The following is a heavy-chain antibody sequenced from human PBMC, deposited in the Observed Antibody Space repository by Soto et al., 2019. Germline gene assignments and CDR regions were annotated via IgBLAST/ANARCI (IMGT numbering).Heavy chain of an antibody. Sequence: QVQLVESGGGVVQPGRSLRLSCAASGFTFSTYGMHWVRQAPGKGLEWVAVISYDGSNKYYADSVKGRFTISRDNSKNTLYLQMNSLRADDTDVYYCAKRGGDYENYFDYWGQGTLVTVSS. D-gene: IGHD4-17*01. J-gene: IGHJ4*02. CDR1: GFTFSTYG. CDR3: AKRGGDYENYFDY. CDR2: ISYDGSNK. V-gene: IGHV3-30*18.